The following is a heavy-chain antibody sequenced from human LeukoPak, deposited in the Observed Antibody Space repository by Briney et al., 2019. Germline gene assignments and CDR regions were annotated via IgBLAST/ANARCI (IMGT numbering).Heavy chain of an antibody. CDR3: AKVFFSGSYYAASDY. Sequence: GGSLRPSCAASGFTFSSYEMNWVRQAPGKGLEWVSYISRSGSTIYYADSVKGRFTISRDNAKNSLYLQMNSLGAEDTAVYYCAKVFFSGSYYAASDYWGQGTLVTVSS. CDR2: ISRSGSTI. CDR1: GFTFSSYE. V-gene: IGHV3-48*03. J-gene: IGHJ4*02. D-gene: IGHD1-26*01.